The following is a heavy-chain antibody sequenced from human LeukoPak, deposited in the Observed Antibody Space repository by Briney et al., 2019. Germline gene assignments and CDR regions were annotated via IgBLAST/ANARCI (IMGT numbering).Heavy chain of an antibody. CDR3: ARDGRPHNYYYYYYMDV. V-gene: IGHV3-30*01. J-gene: IGHJ6*03. Sequence: TGGSLRLSCAASGFTFSSYAMHWVRQAPGKGLEWVAVISYDGSNKYYADSVKGRFTISRDNSKNTLYLQMNSLRAEDTAVYYCARDGRPHNYYYYYYMDVWGKGTTVTVSS. CDR1: GFTFSSYA. D-gene: IGHD6-25*01. CDR2: ISYDGSNK.